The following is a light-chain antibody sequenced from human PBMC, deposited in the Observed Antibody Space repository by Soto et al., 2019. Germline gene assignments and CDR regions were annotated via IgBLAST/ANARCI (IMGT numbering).Light chain of an antibody. Sequence: QPVVTQEPSLTMSPGGTVTLTCGSSTGAVTSNHHPYWFQQKAGQAPRTLIYDTSNKHSWTPARFSGSLLGDKAALTLSGAQPEDEAQYYCLLSYNAARVFGGGTKLTVL. J-gene: IGLJ2*01. CDR1: TGAVTSNHH. V-gene: IGLV7-46*01. CDR3: LLSYNAARV. CDR2: DTS.